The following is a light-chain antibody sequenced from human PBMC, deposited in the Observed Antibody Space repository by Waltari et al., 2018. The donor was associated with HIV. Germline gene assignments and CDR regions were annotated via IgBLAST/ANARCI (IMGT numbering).Light chain of an antibody. CDR3: ATWDDGLNALL. Sequence: QSVLTQSPSVSEAPGQRVTIPCSGSNSNTGSHALTWYRQSPGKPPKLLFYHDDLILSGVSDRLSASKSGTSASLAINDLQSEDESLYYCATWDDGLNALLFGGGTK. CDR2: HDD. V-gene: IGLV1-36*01. J-gene: IGLJ2*01. CDR1: NSNTGSHA.